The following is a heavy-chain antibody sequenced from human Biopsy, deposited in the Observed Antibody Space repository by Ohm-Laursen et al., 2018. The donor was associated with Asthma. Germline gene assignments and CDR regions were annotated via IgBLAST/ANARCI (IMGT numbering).Heavy chain of an antibody. CDR1: SGSGGYMRSGNYY. J-gene: IGHJ6*02. V-gene: IGHV4-39*01. CDR3: VRGSSSWHHGPFHYYYGLDV. D-gene: IGHD6-13*01. Sequence: SETLSLTCSLSSGSGGYMRSGNYYWGWIRQPPGKGLEWIGSIYYSGTTYYNPSLESRVTVSANTSKNQFSLKLTSVTAADTAVYYCVRGSSSWHHGPFHYYYGLDVWGRGTTATVSS. CDR2: IYYSGTT.